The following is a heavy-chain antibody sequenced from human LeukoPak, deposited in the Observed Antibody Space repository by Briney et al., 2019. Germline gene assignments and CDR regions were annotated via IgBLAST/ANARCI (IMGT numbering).Heavy chain of an antibody. CDR2: ISSSSSYI. D-gene: IGHD1-1*01. J-gene: IGHJ3*02. CDR1: GFTFSSYS. CDR3: ARAPTNWNDAFDI. V-gene: IGHV3-21*01. Sequence: GGSLRLSCAASGFTFSSYSMIWVRQAPGKGLEWVSSISSSSSYIYYADSVKGRFTISRDNAKNSLYLQMNSLRAEDTAVYYCARAPTNWNDAFDIWGQGTMVTVSS.